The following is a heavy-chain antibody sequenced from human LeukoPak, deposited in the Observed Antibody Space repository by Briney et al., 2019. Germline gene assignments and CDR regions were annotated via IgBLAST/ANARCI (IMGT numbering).Heavy chain of an antibody. V-gene: IGHV1-2*02. CDR2: INPNSGGT. CDR3: ARMYYDILTGYLYYFDY. J-gene: IGHJ4*02. CDR1: GYTFTGYY. D-gene: IGHD3-9*01. Sequence: GASVKVSCKASGYTFTGYYMHWVRQAPGQGLEWMGWINPNSGGTNYAQKFQGRVTMTRDTSISTAYMELSRLRSDDTAVYYCARMYYDILTGYLYYFDYWVQGALVTVSS.